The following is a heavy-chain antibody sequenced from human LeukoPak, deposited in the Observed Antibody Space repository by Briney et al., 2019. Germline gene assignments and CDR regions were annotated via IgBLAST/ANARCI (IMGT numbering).Heavy chain of an antibody. V-gene: IGHV3-7*01. D-gene: IGHD2/OR15-2a*01. CDR2: INQGGSEK. CDR1: GFTFTNHW. CDR3: AEGTTA. J-gene: IGHJ5*02. Sequence: GGSLRLSCAASGFTFTNHWMSWVRQAPGKGLEWVANINQGGSEKFYVDSVKGRFTISRDNAKNSLYLQMNSLRVEDTAVYYCAEGTTAWGQGTLVTVSS.